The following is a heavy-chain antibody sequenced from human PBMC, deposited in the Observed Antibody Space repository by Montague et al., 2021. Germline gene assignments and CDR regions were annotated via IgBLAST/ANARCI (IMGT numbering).Heavy chain of an antibody. D-gene: IGHD5-24*01. V-gene: IGHV6-1*01. CDR3: ARGWQKRFDP. CDR1: GDSVSSNDAT. J-gene: IGHJ5*02. Sequence: CAISGDSVSSNDATWNWIRQSPSRGFEWLVRTHYRSKWYNEYAISVKSRITVNPDTSKNQFSLLLNSVTPEDTAVYYCARGWQKRFDPWGQGTLVTVSS. CDR2: THYRSKWYN.